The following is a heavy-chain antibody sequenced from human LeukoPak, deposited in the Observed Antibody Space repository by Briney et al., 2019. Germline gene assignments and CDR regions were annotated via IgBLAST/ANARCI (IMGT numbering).Heavy chain of an antibody. D-gene: IGHD4-17*01. CDR3: AKDLKGWYRTTVTTL. Sequence: GGSLRLSCAASGFTFSDYYMSWIRQAPGKGLEWVSYISSSGSTIYYADSVKGRFTISRDNSKNTLYLQMNSLRAEDTAVYYCAKDLKGWYRTTVTTLGGQGTLVTVSS. V-gene: IGHV3-11*01. CDR2: ISSSGSTI. J-gene: IGHJ4*02. CDR1: GFTFSDYY.